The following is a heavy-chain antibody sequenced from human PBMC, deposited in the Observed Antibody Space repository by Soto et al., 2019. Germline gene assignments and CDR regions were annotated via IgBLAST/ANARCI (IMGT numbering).Heavy chain of an antibody. CDR3: ARNPNYIVVVPGASNWFDP. Sequence: QVQLVQSRAEVKKPGASVKVSCKASGYTFTSYGISWVRQAPGQGLEWMGWISAYNGNTNYAQKLQGRVTMTTDTSTSTAYMELRSLRSDDTAVYYCARNPNYIVVVPGASNWFDPWGQGTLVTVSS. V-gene: IGHV1-18*01. CDR2: ISAYNGNT. J-gene: IGHJ5*02. CDR1: GYTFTSYG. D-gene: IGHD2-2*01.